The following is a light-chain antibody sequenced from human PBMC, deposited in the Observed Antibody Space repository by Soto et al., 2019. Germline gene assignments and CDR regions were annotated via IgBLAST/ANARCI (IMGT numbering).Light chain of an antibody. V-gene: IGKV3-15*01. CDR1: QSVTSSY. J-gene: IGKJ1*01. CDR3: QQYNNWPKWT. Sequence: EIVLTQSPDTLSLSPGERATLSCRASQSVTSSYLAWYQQKPGQAPRLLIYGSSTRATGIPARFSGSGSGTEFTLTISSLQSEDFAVYYCQQYNNWPKWTFGQGTKVHIK. CDR2: GSS.